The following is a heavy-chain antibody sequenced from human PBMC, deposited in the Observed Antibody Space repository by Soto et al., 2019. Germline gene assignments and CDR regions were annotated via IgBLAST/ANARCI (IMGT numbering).Heavy chain of an antibody. V-gene: IGHV3-23*01. Sequence: PGGSLRLSCAASGFTFSTYAMSWDRQAPGKGLEWVSAISGKGAYTYFADSVKGRFTISRDNSKNTLYLQMNSLRAEDTAVYYCSKGYCSGGSCRGYYYYMDVWGKGTTVTVSS. J-gene: IGHJ6*03. CDR2: ISGKGAYT. D-gene: IGHD2-15*01. CDR1: GFTFSTYA. CDR3: SKGYCSGGSCRGYYYYMDV.